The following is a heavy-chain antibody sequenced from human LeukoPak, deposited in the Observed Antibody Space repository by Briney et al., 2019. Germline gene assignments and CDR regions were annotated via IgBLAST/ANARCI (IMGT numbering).Heavy chain of an antibody. V-gene: IGHV3-30-3*01. CDR1: GFTFSSYA. CDR3: ARTRCRSTSCGYYYYYYGMDV. Sequence: GGSLRLSCAASGFTFSSYAMHWVRQAPGKGLEWVAVISHDGSNKYYADSVKGRFTISRDNSKNTLYLQMNSLRAEDTAVYFCARTRCRSTSCGYYYYYYGMDVWGQGTTVTVSS. D-gene: IGHD2-2*01. CDR2: ISHDGSNK. J-gene: IGHJ6*02.